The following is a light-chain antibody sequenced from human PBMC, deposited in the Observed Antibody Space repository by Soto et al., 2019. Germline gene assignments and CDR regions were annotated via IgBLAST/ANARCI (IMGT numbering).Light chain of an antibody. Sequence: DIQMTQSPSSLSASVGDRITLTCRASQSITTYLNWYQQKPGKAPKLLIYSASSLQGGASSRFSGSGSGTGFPLTINSLQSEDFATYYCQQSYSTAWAFGQGTKVEIK. V-gene: IGKV1-39*01. CDR3: QQSYSTAWA. J-gene: IGKJ1*01. CDR2: SAS. CDR1: QSITTY.